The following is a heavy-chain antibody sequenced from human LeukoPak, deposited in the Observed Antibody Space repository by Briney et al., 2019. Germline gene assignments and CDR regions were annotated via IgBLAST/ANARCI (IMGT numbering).Heavy chain of an antibody. J-gene: IGHJ4*02. Sequence: GGSLRLSCAASGFTFSNYGMPWVRQAPGKGLEWVSGISAAGGSIHYADAVRGRFTISRDNSKNTVYLQLNTLRAEDSAMYYCAKDSGNRGRHYDYWGQGTLVTVSS. CDR1: GFTFSNYG. CDR2: ISAAGGSI. D-gene: IGHD7-27*01. CDR3: AKDSGNRGRHYDY. V-gene: IGHV3-23*01.